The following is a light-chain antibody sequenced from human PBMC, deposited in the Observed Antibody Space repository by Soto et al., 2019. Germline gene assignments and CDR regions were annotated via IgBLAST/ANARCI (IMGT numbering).Light chain of an antibody. J-gene: IGLJ2*01. Sequence: SYELTQPPSVSVSPGQTANITCSGDKLGDKYACWYQQRPGQSPVLVIYQHSKRPSGIPERFSGSNSGNTATLTISGTQAMDEADYYCQAWDSSTANVVFGGGTTVTVL. V-gene: IGLV3-1*01. CDR2: QHS. CDR1: KLGDKY. CDR3: QAWDSSTANVV.